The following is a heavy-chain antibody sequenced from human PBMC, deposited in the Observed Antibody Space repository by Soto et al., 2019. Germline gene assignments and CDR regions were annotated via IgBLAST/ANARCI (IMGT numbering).Heavy chain of an antibody. V-gene: IGHV4-34*01. D-gene: IGHD3-3*01. CDR1: GGSFSGYY. CDR2: INHSGST. J-gene: IGHJ4*02. Sequence: AETLSLTCAVYGGSFSGYYWSWIRQPPGKGLEWIGEINHSGSTNYNPSLKSRVTISVDTSKNQFSLKLSSVTAADTAVYYCARGLVPYYDFWSGYYGYYSDYWGQGTLVTVSS. CDR3: ARGLVPYYDFWSGYYGYYSDY.